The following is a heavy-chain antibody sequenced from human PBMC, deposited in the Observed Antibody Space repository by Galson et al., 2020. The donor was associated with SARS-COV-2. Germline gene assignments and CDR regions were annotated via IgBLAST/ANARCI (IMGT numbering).Heavy chain of an antibody. Sequence: GGSLRLSCAASGFPFSSYSMNWVRQAPGKGLEWVAFISDGSSYIYHADSVKGRFTISRDNAKHSLYLQMNSLRADDTAVYYCARVGGMATTPANDYYYVLDVWGPGTTVTVSS. V-gene: IGHV3-21*01. CDR3: ARVGGMATTPANDYYYVLDV. CDR2: ISDGSSYI. D-gene: IGHD3-16*01. J-gene: IGHJ6*02. CDR1: GFPFSSYS.